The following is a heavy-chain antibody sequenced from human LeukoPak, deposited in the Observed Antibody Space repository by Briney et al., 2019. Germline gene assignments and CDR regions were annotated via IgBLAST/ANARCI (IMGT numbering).Heavy chain of an antibody. CDR1: GYTLTELS. V-gene: IGHV1-24*01. D-gene: IGHD2-2*01. CDR3: ARDLMYCDTMSCYDGDFDY. J-gene: IGHJ4*02. Sequence: ASVKVSCKVSGYTLTELSMHWVRQAPGKGLEWMGGFDPEDGETIYAQKFQGRVTMTEDTSTDTAYMELSSLRSEDTAVYYCARDLMYCDTMSCYDGDFDYWGQGTPVTVSS. CDR2: FDPEDGET.